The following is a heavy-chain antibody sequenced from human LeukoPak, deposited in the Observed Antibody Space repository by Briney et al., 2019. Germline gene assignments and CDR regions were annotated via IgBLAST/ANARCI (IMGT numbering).Heavy chain of an antibody. D-gene: IGHD4-23*01. J-gene: IGHJ4*02. CDR2: IKQDGSEK. V-gene: IGHV3-7*01. Sequence: GGSLRLSCAASGFTCSSYWMSWVRQAPGKGLEWVANIKQDGSEKYYVDSVKGRFTISRDNAKNSLYLQMNSLRAEDTAVYYCARATNYGGNWDFDYWGQGTLVTVSS. CDR3: ARATNYGGNWDFDY. CDR1: GFTCSSYW.